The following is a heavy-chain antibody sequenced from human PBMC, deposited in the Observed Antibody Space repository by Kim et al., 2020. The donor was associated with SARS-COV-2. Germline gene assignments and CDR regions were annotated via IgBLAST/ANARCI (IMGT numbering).Heavy chain of an antibody. Sequence: SETLSLTCTVSGGSVISGSYYWSWIRQPPGKGLEWIGYIYYSGSTNYNPSLKSRVTISVDTSKNQFSLKLSSVTAADTAVYYCARGGHIVVVTAQPWYFDLWGRGTLVTVSS. V-gene: IGHV4-61*01. CDR3: ARGGHIVVVTAQPWYFDL. CDR1: GGSVISGSYY. D-gene: IGHD2-21*02. CDR2: IYYSGST. J-gene: IGHJ2*01.